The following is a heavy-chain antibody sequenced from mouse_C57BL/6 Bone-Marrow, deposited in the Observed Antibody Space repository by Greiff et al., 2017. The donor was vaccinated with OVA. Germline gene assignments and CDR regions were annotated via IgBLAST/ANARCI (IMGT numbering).Heavy chain of an antibody. Sequence: VQLKESGGGLVKPGGSLKLSCAASGFTFSDYGMHWVRQAPEKGLEWVAYISSGSSTIYYADTVKGRFTISRDNAKNTLFLQMTSLRSEDTAMYYCANVVADENYYAMDYWGQGTSVTVSS. CDR3: ANVVADENYYAMDY. V-gene: IGHV5-17*01. J-gene: IGHJ4*01. CDR2: ISSGSSTI. D-gene: IGHD1-1*01. CDR1: GFTFSDYG.